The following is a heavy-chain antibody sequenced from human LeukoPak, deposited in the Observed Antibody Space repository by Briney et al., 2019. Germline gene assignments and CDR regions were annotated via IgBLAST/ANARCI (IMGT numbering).Heavy chain of an antibody. J-gene: IGHJ5*02. V-gene: IGHV3-11*01. Sequence: GGSLRLSCAASGFTFNDYYMSWIRQAPGKGLEWLSYINIGGTNTHYADSVKGRFTISRDNAKKSLYLEMNNLRAEDTAVYYCASDGAGFDTWGQGVLVTVSS. CDR3: ASDGAGFDT. CDR1: GFTFNDYY. CDR2: INIGGTNT. D-gene: IGHD5-24*01.